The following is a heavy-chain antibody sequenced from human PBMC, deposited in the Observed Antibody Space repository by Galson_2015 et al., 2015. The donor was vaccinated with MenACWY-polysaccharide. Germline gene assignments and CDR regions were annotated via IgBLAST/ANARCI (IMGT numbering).Heavy chain of an antibody. CDR1: GFTFSSYA. J-gene: IGHJ5*02. CDR3: AKGLQQTGDDL. V-gene: IGHV3-23*01. CDR2: VSGSGETT. D-gene: IGHD3-16*01. Sequence: SLRLSCAASGFTFSSYAMSWVRQAPGRGLEGVSLVSGSGETTYYLDSVKGRFTVSRDNSKNTVYLQMNSLRAEDTAVYYCAKGLQQTGDDLWGQGTLITVSS.